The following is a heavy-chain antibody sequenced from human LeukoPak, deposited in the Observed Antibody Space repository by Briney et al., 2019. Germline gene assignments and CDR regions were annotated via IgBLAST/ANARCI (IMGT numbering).Heavy chain of an antibody. D-gene: IGHD3-9*01. V-gene: IGHV3-7*01. J-gene: IGHJ4*02. Sequence: LTGGSLRLSCAASGFIFSTYWMSWVRQAPGKGLECVANIKQDGGETHYVDSVKGRFTISRDNAKNSLYLQMNSLRAEDTAVYYCARDGTLRYFDWLFNYWGQGTLVTVSS. CDR2: IKQDGGET. CDR1: GFIFSTYW. CDR3: ARDGTLRYFDWLFNY.